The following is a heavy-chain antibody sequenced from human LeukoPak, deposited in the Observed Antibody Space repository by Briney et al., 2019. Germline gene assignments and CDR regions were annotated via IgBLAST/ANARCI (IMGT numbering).Heavy chain of an antibody. V-gene: IGHV1-18*01. Sequence: ASVRVSCKASGYTFTRYGITWVRQAPGQGLEWMGWISGYNGNTNYAQKFQGRVTMTRDTSTSRVYMELRSLRSDDTAVYYCARDFEAVADEEGYDAFDIWGRGTLVTVSS. CDR3: ARDFEAVADEEGYDAFDI. CDR1: GYTFTRYG. CDR2: ISGYNGNT. D-gene: IGHD6-19*01. J-gene: IGHJ3*02.